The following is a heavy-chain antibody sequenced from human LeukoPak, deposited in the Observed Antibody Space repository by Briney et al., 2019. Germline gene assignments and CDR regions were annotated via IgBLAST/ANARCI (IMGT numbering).Heavy chain of an antibody. CDR2: IYTSGST. V-gene: IGHV4-4*07. D-gene: IGHD3-16*02. Sequence: SETLSLTCTVSGGSISSYYWSWLRQPAGKGVEWIGRIYTSGSTNYNPSLKSRATMSVDTSKNQFSLKLSSVTAADTAVYYCARGDYVWGSYRYFDYWGQGTLVTVSS. CDR3: ARGDYVWGSYRYFDY. J-gene: IGHJ4*02. CDR1: GGSISSYY.